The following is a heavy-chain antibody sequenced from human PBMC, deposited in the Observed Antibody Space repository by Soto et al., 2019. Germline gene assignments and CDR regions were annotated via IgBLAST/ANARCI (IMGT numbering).Heavy chain of an antibody. CDR2: IIPTFGTP. D-gene: IGHD1-26*01. J-gene: IGHJ4*02. Sequence: QVQLVQSGTVVQRRGSSVKVSCQASGGTFSSHGMAWVRQAPGQGLEWMGGIIPTFGTPTYAPKFQGRVTFTADKSTNTAYMELSSLRSEDTGVYYCASERSAQYFDFWGQGTLINVSS. CDR1: GGTFSSHG. V-gene: IGHV1-69*06. CDR3: ASERSAQYFDF.